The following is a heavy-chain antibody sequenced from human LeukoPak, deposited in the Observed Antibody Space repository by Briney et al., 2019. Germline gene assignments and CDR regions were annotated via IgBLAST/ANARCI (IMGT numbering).Heavy chain of an antibody. V-gene: IGHV4-38-2*01. Sequence: PSETLSLTCAVSGYSISTGYYWGWVRQPPGKGLEWIGNSYHSGTSYYNPSLKSRVSISVDTSKNQFSLKLRSVTAADTAVYYCARKYGSNAGYLDYWGQGALVTVSS. J-gene: IGHJ4*02. CDR2: SYHSGTS. CDR1: GYSISTGYY. D-gene: IGHD4-23*01. CDR3: ARKYGSNAGYLDY.